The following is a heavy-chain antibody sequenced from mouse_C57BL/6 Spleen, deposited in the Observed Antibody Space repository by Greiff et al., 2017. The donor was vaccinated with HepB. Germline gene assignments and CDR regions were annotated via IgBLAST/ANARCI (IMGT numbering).Heavy chain of an antibody. CDR2: IRNKANGYTT. J-gene: IGHJ2*01. CDR1: GFTFTDYY. CDR3: ATWVTTKDYFDY. D-gene: IGHD2-3*01. Sequence: EVQLVESGGGLVQPGGSLSLSCAASGFTFTDYYMSWVRQPPGKALEWLGFIRNKANGYTTEYSASVKGRFTISRDNSQSILYLQMNALRAEDSATYYCATWVTTKDYFDYWGQGTTLTVSS. V-gene: IGHV7-3*01.